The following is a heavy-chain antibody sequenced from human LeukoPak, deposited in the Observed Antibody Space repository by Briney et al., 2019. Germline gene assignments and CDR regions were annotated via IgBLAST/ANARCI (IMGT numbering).Heavy chain of an antibody. J-gene: IGHJ3*02. CDR3: ARVALGHDAFDI. V-gene: IGHV3-21*01. CDR1: GFTFSSYW. CDR2: ISSSSSYI. D-gene: IGHD6-13*01. Sequence: PGGSLRLSCAASGFTFSSYWMSWVRQAPGKGLEWVSSISSSSSYIYYADSVKGRFTISRDNAKNSLYLQMNSLRAEDTAVYYCARVALGHDAFDIWGQGTMVTLSS.